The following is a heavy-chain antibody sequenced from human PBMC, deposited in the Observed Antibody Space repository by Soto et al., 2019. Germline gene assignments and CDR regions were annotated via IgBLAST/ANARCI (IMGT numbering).Heavy chain of an antibody. CDR1: GGTFSDYT. CDR3: ARKVTLTGYPYGMEV. J-gene: IGHJ6*02. CDR2: IIPIFATA. D-gene: IGHD6-25*01. Sequence: QVQLVQSGAELRKPGASVKVSCKASGGTFSDYTINCVRQAPGPRLEWMGGIIPIFATAHYAEKFQGRVTITADDLTRTSFMEVRSLRSEDSDVYSCARKVTLTGYPYGMEVCCQGNMVTFSS. V-gene: IGHV1-69*01.